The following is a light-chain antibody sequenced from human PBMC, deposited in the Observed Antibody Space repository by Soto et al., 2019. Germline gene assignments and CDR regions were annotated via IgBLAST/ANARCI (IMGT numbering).Light chain of an antibody. CDR3: QQRSDWPIT. CDR2: AAS. J-gene: IGKJ4*01. Sequence: EIVLTQSPAILSLSPGERATLSCRASQSVSSYLTWYQQKPGQAPSLLIYAASNRATGIPARFSGSGSGTDFTLTIRSLEPEDSAVYYCQQRSDWPITSGGGTKVEIK. V-gene: IGKV3-11*01. CDR1: QSVSSY.